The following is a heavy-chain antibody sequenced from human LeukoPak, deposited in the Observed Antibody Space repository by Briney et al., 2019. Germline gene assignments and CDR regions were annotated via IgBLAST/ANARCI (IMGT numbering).Heavy chain of an antibody. V-gene: IGHV3-7*01. J-gene: IGHJ3*02. CDR2: IKRDGSEK. CDR3: ARDSNPNDGQVFYDAFDI. CDR1: GFTFSSYW. D-gene: IGHD5/OR15-5a*01. Sequence: GGSLRLSCAASGFTFSSYWMTWVRQAPGKGLEWVANIKRDGSEKHYVDSVKGRFTISRDNAKNSLYLQMNSLRAEDTAVYFCARDSNPNDGQVFYDAFDIWGQGTMVTVSS.